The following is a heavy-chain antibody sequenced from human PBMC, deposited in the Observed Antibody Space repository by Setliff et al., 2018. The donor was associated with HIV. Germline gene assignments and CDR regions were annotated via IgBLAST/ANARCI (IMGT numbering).Heavy chain of an antibody. CDR3: ARGGGRVVRGLIGMYYFDY. Sequence: SETLSLTCTVSGGSIRNEDYFWSWIRQPAGKGLEWIGRFYTSGSTHYNPPFKSRVTISEGTSENQFSLKLTSVTAADTAINYCARGGGRVVRGLIGMYYFDYWGQGILVTVSS. CDR2: FYTSGST. D-gene: IGHD3-10*01. CDR1: GGSIRNEDYF. V-gene: IGHV4-61*02. J-gene: IGHJ4*02.